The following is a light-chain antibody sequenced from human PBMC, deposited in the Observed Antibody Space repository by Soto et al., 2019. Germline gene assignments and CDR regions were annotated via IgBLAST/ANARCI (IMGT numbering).Light chain of an antibody. CDR2: DDS. CDR1: NIGSKS. CDR3: QVWYSSSDSDV. Sequence: SYELTQPPSVSVAPGQTARIPWGGNNIGSKSVHWYQQKPGQAPVLVVYDDSDRPSGSPERFSGSNSGNTATLTISRVEAGDEADYYCQVWYSSSDSDVFGTGTKRTVL. V-gene: IGLV3-21*02. J-gene: IGLJ1*01.